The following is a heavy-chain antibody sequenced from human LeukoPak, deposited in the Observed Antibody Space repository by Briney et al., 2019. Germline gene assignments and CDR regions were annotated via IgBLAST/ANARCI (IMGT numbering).Heavy chain of an antibody. CDR3: ARDPYEGGRIDY. D-gene: IGHD5-12*01. J-gene: IGHJ4*02. CDR2: ISGSGGST. V-gene: IGHV3-23*01. CDR1: GFTFSSYA. Sequence: PGGSLRLSCAASGFTFSSYAMSWVRQAPGKGLEWVSAISGSGGSTYYADSVKGRFTISRDNSKNTLYLQMNSLRAEDTAVYYCARDPYEGGRIDYWGQGTLVTVSS.